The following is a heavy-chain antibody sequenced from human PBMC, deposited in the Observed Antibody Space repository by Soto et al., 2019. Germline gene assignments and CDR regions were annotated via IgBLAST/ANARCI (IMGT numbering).Heavy chain of an antibody. CDR3: ARDCRDIVVVPAASDAFDI. Sequence: ASVKVSCKASGYTFTSYGISWVRQAPGQGLEWMGWISAYNGNTNYAQKLQGRVTMTTDTSTSTAYMELRSPRSDDTAVYYCARDCRDIVVVPAASDAFDIWGQGTMVTVSS. D-gene: IGHD2-2*01. J-gene: IGHJ3*02. V-gene: IGHV1-18*01. CDR2: ISAYNGNT. CDR1: GYTFTSYG.